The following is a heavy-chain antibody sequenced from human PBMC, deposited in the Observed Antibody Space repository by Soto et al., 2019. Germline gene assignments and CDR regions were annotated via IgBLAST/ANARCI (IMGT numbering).Heavy chain of an antibody. Sequence: GGSLRLSCAASGFTFSSYAMSWVRQAPGKGLEWVSAISGSGGSTYYADSVKGRFTISRDNSKNTLYLQMNSLRAEDTAVYYCAKGGVVGDYYYHYYMDVWGKGTTVTVSS. D-gene: IGHD3-3*01. CDR2: ISGSGGST. J-gene: IGHJ6*03. CDR3: AKGGVVGDYYYHYYMDV. V-gene: IGHV3-23*01. CDR1: GFTFSSYA.